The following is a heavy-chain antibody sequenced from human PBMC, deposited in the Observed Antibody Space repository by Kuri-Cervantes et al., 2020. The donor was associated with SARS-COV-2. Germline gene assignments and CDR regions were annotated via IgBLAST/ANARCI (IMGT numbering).Heavy chain of an antibody. CDR1: GGSISSYY. V-gene: IGHV4-59*08. D-gene: IGHD2-2*01. CDR3: ARHVGCSSTSCDGYNWFDP. CDR2: IYYSGST. J-gene: IGHJ5*02. Sequence: SETLSLTCTVSGGSISSYYWSWIRQPPGKGLEWIGYIYYSGSTNYNPSLKSRVTISVDTSKNQFSLKLSSVTAADTAVYYCARHVGCSSTSCDGYNWFDPWGQGTLVTVS.